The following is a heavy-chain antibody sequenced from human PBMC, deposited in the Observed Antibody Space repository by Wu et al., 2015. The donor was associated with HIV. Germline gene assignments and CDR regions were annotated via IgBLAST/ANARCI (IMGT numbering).Heavy chain of an antibody. V-gene: IGHV1-18*01. J-gene: IGHJ6*02. Sequence: QVQLVQSGAEVKKPGASVKVSCKASGYTFTSYGISWVRQAPGQGLEWMGWISAYNGNTNYAQKLQGRVTMTTDTSTSTAYMELRSLRSDDTAVYYCARDNIDPGGYSSSWHYYGMDVWGQGTTVTVSS. CDR2: ISAYNGNT. CDR1: GYTFTSYG. D-gene: IGHD6-13*01. CDR3: ARDNIDPGGYSSSWHYYGMDV.